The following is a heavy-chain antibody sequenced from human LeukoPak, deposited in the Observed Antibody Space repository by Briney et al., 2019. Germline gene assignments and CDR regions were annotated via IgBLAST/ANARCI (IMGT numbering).Heavy chain of an antibody. Sequence: PSETLSLTCSVAGGSVSSYYWSWIRQSPGKGLEWIGYIHNSGRTNYNPSLKSRVTGFVDTSKTQVSLRLSSVTAADTAVYYCARHGTISSENYFDYWGQGALVTVSS. CDR3: ARHGTISSENYFDY. D-gene: IGHD1-14*01. V-gene: IGHV4-59*08. CDR1: GGSVSSYY. J-gene: IGHJ4*02. CDR2: IHNSGRT.